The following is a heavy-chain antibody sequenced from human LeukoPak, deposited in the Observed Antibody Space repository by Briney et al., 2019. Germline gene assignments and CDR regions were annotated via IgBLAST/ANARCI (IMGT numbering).Heavy chain of an antibody. J-gene: IGHJ4*02. Sequence: SETLSLTCSVSGGSISSGDYYRGWIRQPPGRGLEWIASIHYSETAYYNPSLKSRVTISVDTSKNDFSLKLSSVTAADTAVYYCARGPTYQPIDYWGQGTLVTVSS. CDR1: GGSISSGDYY. CDR2: IHYSETA. D-gene: IGHD2-2*01. CDR3: ARGPTYQPIDY. V-gene: IGHV4-39*02.